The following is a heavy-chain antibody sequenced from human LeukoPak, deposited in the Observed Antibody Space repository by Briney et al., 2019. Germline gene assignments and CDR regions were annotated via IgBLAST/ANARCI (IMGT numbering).Heavy chain of an antibody. J-gene: IGHJ6*02. Sequence: PGGSLRLSCAASGFTFSDYYMSWVRQAPGKGLEWVGRIKSKADGGTTDYAAPVKGRFTISRDDSKNTLYLQMNSLKTEDTAVYYCTTGGNYDFWSGYYYYYGMDVWGQGTTVTVSS. CDR2: IKSKADGGTT. CDR1: GFTFSDYY. V-gene: IGHV3-15*01. D-gene: IGHD3-3*01. CDR3: TTGGNYDFWSGYYYYYGMDV.